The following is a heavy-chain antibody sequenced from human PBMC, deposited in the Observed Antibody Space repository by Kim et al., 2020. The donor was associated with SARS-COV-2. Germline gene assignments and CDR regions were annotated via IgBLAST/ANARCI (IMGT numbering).Heavy chain of an antibody. D-gene: IGHD6-6*01. J-gene: IGHJ4*02. V-gene: IGHV1-3*01. CDR3: AREEEASSL. Sequence: GKTKYSQKFQGRVTITRDTSASTAYMELSSLRSEDTAVYYCAREEEASSLWGQGTLVTVSS. CDR2: GKT.